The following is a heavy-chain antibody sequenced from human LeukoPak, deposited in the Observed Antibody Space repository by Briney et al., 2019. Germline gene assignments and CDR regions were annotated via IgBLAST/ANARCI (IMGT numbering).Heavy chain of an antibody. Sequence: GSLRLSCAASGFTFDDYGMSWVRQAPGKGLEWVSGINWNGGSTGSADSVKGRFTISRDNAKNSLYLQMNSLRAEDTALYCCARGTGIAVAASGYWGQGTLVTVSS. D-gene: IGHD6-19*01. J-gene: IGHJ4*02. CDR1: GFTFDDYG. V-gene: IGHV3-20*04. CDR2: INWNGGST. CDR3: ARGTGIAVAASGY.